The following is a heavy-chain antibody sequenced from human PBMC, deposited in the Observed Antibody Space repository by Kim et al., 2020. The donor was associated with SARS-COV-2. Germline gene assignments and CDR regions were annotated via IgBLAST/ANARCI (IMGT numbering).Heavy chain of an antibody. CDR2: IKSKTDGGTT. Sequence: GGSLRLSCAASGFTFSNSWMSWVRQAPGKGLEWVGRIKSKTDGGTTDYAAHVKGRFTISRDDSKNTLYLQMNSLKTEDTAVYSCTTDGRVVPAANDYWGQGTLVTVSS. D-gene: IGHD2-2*01. J-gene: IGHJ4*02. CDR1: GFTFSNSW. CDR3: TTDGRVVPAANDY. V-gene: IGHV3-15*01.